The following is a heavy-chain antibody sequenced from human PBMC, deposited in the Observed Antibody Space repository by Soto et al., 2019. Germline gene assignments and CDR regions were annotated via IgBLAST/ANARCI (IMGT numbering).Heavy chain of an antibody. CDR1: GGSISSGGYY. D-gene: IGHD4-17*01. Sequence: LSLTCTVSGGSISSGGYYWSWIRQHPGKGLEWIGYIYYSGSTYYNPSLKSRVTISVDTSKNQFSLKLSSVTAADTAVYYCARDRATVTTYFDYWGQGTLVTV. CDR3: ARDRATVTTYFDY. V-gene: IGHV4-31*03. CDR2: IYYSGST. J-gene: IGHJ4*02.